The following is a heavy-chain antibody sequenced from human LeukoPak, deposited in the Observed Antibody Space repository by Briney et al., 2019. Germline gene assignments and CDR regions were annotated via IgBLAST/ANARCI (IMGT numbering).Heavy chain of an antibody. J-gene: IGHJ4*02. CDR3: AKGGGFAKYYFDY. V-gene: IGHV3-66*01. D-gene: IGHD3-16*01. CDR1: GFTVSSNY. CDR2: IYSGGST. Sequence: PGGSLRLSCAASGFTVSSNYVGWVRQAPGKGLEWVSHIYSGGSTYHVDAVKGRLTISRDTSENMVFLQMNSLRAEDTAVYYCAKGGGFAKYYFDYWGQGTLVTVSS.